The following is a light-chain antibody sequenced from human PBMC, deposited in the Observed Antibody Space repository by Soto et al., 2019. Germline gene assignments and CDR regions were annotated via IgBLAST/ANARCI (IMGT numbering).Light chain of an antibody. CDR3: CSYAGSASWV. J-gene: IGLJ3*02. CDR2: EDD. CDR1: SSDVGSYNL. V-gene: IGLV2-23*01. Sequence: QSALTQPASLSGSPGQSLTISCTGTSSDVGSYNLVSWYQQHPGKAPKLMIYEDDKRPSGVSNRLSGSKSGNTASLTISGLQPEDEADYYCCSYAGSASWVFGGGTKLTVL.